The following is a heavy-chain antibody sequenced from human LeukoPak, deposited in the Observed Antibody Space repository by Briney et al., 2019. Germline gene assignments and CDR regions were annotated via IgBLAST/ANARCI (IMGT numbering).Heavy chain of an antibody. D-gene: IGHD4-17*01. CDR2: ISYDGSNK. CDR3: AKDARDYGDYSAGFDY. V-gene: IGHV3-30*18. Sequence: GRSLRLSCAASGLTFSSYGMHWVRQAPGKGLEWVAVISYDGSNKYYADSVKGRFTISRDNSKNTLYLQMNSLRAEDTAVYYCAKDARDYGDYSAGFDYWGQGTLVTVSS. J-gene: IGHJ4*02. CDR1: GLTFSSYG.